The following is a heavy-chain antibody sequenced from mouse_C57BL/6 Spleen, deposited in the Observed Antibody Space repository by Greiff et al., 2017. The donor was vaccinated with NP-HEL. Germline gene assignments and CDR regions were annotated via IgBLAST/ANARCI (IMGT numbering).Heavy chain of an antibody. CDR2: IDPSSGGT. V-gene: IGHV1-72*01. Sequence: VQLQQSGAELVKPGASVKLSCKASGYTFTSYWMHWVKQRPGRGLEWIGRIDPSSGGTKYNEKFKSKATLTVDKPSSTAYMQLSSLTSEDSAVYYCARSTAQATWFAYWGQGTLVTVSA. CDR1: GYTFTSYW. CDR3: ARSTAQATWFAY. J-gene: IGHJ3*01. D-gene: IGHD3-2*02.